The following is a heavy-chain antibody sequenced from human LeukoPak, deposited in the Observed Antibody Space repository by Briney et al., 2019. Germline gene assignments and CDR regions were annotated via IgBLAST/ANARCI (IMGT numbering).Heavy chain of an antibody. J-gene: IGHJ4*02. CDR2: IRYDGSNK. CDR3: ANLGYYGSGSQVFDY. V-gene: IGHV3-30*02. Sequence: GGSLRLSCAASGFTFSSYGMHWVRQAPGKGLEWVAFIRYDGSNKYYADSVKGRFTISRDNSKNTLYLQMNSLRAEDTAVYYCANLGYYGSGSQVFDYWGQGTLVTVSS. CDR1: GFTFSSYG. D-gene: IGHD3-10*01.